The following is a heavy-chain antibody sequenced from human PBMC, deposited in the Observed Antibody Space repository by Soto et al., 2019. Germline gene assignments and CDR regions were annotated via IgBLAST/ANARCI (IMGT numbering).Heavy chain of an antibody. D-gene: IGHD3-10*01. CDR3: GGRSSLAIVEIFIGEMPYQNGLDP. CDR2: IYHTGNT. Sequence: SETLFLTCTVSNGSINNPIDYCGWIRQPPGKGLEWIGSIYHTGNTYYNPSLQGRVTISADASMNQFSLKLSSVTAADTAVYFCGGRSSLAIVEIFIGEMPYQNGLDPWSQGTLVTVSS. CDR1: NGSINNPIDY. V-gene: IGHV4-39*01. J-gene: IGHJ5*02.